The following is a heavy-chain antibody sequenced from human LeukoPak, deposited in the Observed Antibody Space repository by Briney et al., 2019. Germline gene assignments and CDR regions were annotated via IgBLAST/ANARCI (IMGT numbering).Heavy chain of an antibody. Sequence: SSETPSLTCAVYGGSFSGYYWSWIRQPPGKGLEWIGEINHSGSTNYNPSLKSRVTISVDTSKNQFSLKLSSVTAADTAVYYCARDLPYYDFWSGPYFDYWGQGTLVTVSS. J-gene: IGHJ4*02. D-gene: IGHD3-3*01. V-gene: IGHV4-34*01. CDR1: GGSFSGYY. CDR3: ARDLPYYDFWSGPYFDY. CDR2: INHSGST.